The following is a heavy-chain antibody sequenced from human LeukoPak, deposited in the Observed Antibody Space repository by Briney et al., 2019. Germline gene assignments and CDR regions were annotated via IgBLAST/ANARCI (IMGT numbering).Heavy chain of an antibody. CDR1: GFTVSSNY. CDR2: MYNRGSP. D-gene: IGHD3-22*01. J-gene: IGHJ3*02. CDR3: ASSSRPGRYDSSGYYGFDI. Sequence: GGSLRLSCAASGFTVSSNYMSWVRQAPGKGLECVSVMYNRGSPYYADSVKGRFTISRDNAKNSLYLQMNSLRAEDTAVYYCASSSRPGRYDSSGYYGFDIWGQGTMVTVSS. V-gene: IGHV3-53*01.